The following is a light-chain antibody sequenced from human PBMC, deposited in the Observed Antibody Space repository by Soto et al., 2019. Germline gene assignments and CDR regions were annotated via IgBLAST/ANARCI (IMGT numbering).Light chain of an antibody. J-gene: IGKJ1*01. CDR1: QSVNSN. V-gene: IGKV3-15*01. CDR3: QQYNNWPRT. CDR2: RAS. Sequence: EIVMTQSPATLSVSPGERATLSCRASQSVNSNLAWYQQKPGQAPRLLIYRASTRATGIPARFSGSGFGTEFTLTISSLQSEDFAVYYCQQYNNWPRTFGQGTKVEIK.